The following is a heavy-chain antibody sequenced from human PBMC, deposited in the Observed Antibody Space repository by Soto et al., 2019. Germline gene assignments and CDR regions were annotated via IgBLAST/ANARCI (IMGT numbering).Heavy chain of an antibody. Sequence: EVQLVESGGGLVQPGGSLRLCCEASGFTFSDYYMDWVRQAPGKGLEWVGRIRNKANSYATHHGASVQGRFIVSRDDSMNSLYLQMNSLKTEDTAVYYCVRVQLSSVRYKSPDYSGQGILVTVSS. CDR3: VRVQLSSVRYKSPDY. J-gene: IGHJ4*02. V-gene: IGHV3-72*01. D-gene: IGHD6-19*01. CDR2: IRNKANSYAT. CDR1: GFTFSDYY.